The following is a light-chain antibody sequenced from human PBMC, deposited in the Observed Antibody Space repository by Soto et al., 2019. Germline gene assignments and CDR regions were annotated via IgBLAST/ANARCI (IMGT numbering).Light chain of an antibody. Sequence: QLTRSPSVMSASVGETITITCLASQTISSWLAWYQQKPGKAPKLLIYKASTLKSGVPSRFSGSGSGTEFTLTVTSLQPEDFATYYCQHIDTFRLTFGGGTKVDIK. V-gene: IGKV1-5*03. CDR2: KAS. J-gene: IGKJ4*01. CDR3: QHIDTFRLT. CDR1: QTISSW.